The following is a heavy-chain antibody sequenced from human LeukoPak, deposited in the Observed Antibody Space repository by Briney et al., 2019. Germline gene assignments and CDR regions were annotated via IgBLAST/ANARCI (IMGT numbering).Heavy chain of an antibody. Sequence: PSETLSLTCTVSGGSISSGGYYWSWIRQHPGKGLEWIGYIYYSGSTYYNPSLKSRVTISVDTSKNQFSLKLSSVTAADTAVYYCARERGSSWSLDYYFDYWGQGTLVTVSS. CDR3: ARERGSSWSLDYYFDY. D-gene: IGHD6-13*01. J-gene: IGHJ4*02. CDR2: IYYSGST. CDR1: GGSISSGGYY. V-gene: IGHV4-31*03.